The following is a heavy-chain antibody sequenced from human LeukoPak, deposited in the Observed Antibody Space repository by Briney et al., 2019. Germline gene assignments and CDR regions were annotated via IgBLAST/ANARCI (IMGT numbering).Heavy chain of an antibody. J-gene: IGHJ6*02. V-gene: IGHV3-23*01. D-gene: IGHD3-10*01. CDR3: AKVPYSDYGSGKPPFMDV. CDR1: GFTFSNYA. CDR2: ISDSGGST. Sequence: DPGGSLRLSCAASGFTFSNYAMTWVRQAPGKGLEWVSTISDSGGSTYYAGSVKGRFTISRDNSKNTLYLQMNSLRAEDTAIHYCAKVPYSDYGSGKPPFMDVWGQGTTVAVSS.